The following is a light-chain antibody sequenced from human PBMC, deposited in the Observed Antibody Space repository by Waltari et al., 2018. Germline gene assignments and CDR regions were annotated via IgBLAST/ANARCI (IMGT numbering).Light chain of an antibody. V-gene: IGLV3-25*03. J-gene: IGLJ2*01. CDR3: QSADSNGSYVI. CDR2: KDS. CDR1: ALPNQY. Sequence: SYELTQPPSVSVSPGQTARITCSGDALPNQYAYWYKQKPGQAPVLVIYKDSERPSGIPERXSGSSSGTTITLIISGVQAEDEADYYCQSADSNGSYVIFGGGTKLTVL.